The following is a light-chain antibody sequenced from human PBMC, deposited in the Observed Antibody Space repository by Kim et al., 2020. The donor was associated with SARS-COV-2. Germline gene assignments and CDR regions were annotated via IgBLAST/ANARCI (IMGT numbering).Light chain of an antibody. CDR1: SSDVGGSTY. Sequence: GQSVTISVPGTSSDVGGSTYVSWYQRHPGTAPKLMIYEVSKPPSGVPDRFSGSKSGNTASLTVSGLQAEDEADYYCSSYAGSNNWVFGGGTQLTVL. CDR2: EVS. J-gene: IGLJ3*02. CDR3: SSYAGSNNWV. V-gene: IGLV2-8*01.